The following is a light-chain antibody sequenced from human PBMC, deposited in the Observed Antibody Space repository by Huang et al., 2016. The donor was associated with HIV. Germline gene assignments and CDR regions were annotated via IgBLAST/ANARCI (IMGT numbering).Light chain of an antibody. CDR3: QQYNNWPFT. CDR1: QSISSK. Sequence: ERVMTQSPVTLSVSPGERTTFSGRASQSISSKLAWYQQKPGQAPRLLIYGASTRATGIPARFSGSGSGTDFTRPISSLQSEDFAVYYCQQYNNWPFTFGPGTRVDIK. J-gene: IGKJ3*01. CDR2: GAS. V-gene: IGKV3-15*01.